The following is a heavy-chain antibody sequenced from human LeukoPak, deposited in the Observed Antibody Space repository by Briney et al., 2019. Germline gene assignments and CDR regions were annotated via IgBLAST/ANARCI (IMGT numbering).Heavy chain of an antibody. D-gene: IGHD2-15*01. CDR2: IYISGST. CDR1: GGSISSGFYY. V-gene: IGHV4-61*02. J-gene: IGHJ4*02. Sequence: SETLSLTCTVSGGSISSGFYYWRWIRQPAGKGLEWIGRIYISGSTNYNPSLKRRVTISVDTSKNQFSLKLSSVTAADTALYYCARDQGQGVDFFDFWGQGVLVTVSS. CDR3: ARDQGQGVDFFDF.